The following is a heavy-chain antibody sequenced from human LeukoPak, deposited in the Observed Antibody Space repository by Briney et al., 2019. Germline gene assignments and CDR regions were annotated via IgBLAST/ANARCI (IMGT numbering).Heavy chain of an antibody. CDR1: GYTFTSYG. J-gene: IGHJ5*02. V-gene: IGHV1-18*01. CDR2: ISAYNGNT. D-gene: IGHD3-9*01. CDR3: ARAYDILTGYDNWFDP. Sequence: ASVEVSCKASGYTFTSYGISWVRQAPGQGLEWMGWISAYNGNTNYAQKLQGRVTMTTDTSTSTAYMELRSLRSDDTAVYYCARAYDILTGYDNWFDPWGQGTLVTVSS.